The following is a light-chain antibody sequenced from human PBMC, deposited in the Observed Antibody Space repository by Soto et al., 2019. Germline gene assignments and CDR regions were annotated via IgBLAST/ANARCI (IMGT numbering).Light chain of an antibody. J-gene: IGKJ2*01. CDR3: QQYERPPFA. V-gene: IGKV3-20*01. Sequence: EIVLTQSPGTLSLSPGDRATLSCRASQRVSNSYLAWYQQKPGQAPRLLIYDASTRAAGVPDRVTGGGSGTDFTLTISALEPEDFALYFCQQYERPPFAFGQATRLEI. CDR2: DAS. CDR1: QRVSNSY.